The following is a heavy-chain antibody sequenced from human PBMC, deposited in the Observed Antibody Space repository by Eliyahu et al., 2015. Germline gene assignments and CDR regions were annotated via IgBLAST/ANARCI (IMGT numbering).Heavy chain of an antibody. Sequence: QVQLVESGGGLVKSGGSLRLXCAAXGFMFSAYXMTWIRQAPGKGLEWVSSISSSGGTIYYADSVKGRFTISRDNAKNSLYLQMNSLRAEDTALYYCAGYYKAQFDYWGQGTLVNVSS. D-gene: IGHD3-10*01. J-gene: IGHJ4*02. CDR2: ISSSGGTI. V-gene: IGHV3-11*01. CDR3: AGYYKAQFDY. CDR1: GFMFSAYX.